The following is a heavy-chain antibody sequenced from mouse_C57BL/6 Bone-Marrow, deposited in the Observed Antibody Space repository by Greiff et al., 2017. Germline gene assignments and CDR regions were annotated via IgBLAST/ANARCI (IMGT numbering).Heavy chain of an antibody. V-gene: IGHV1-36*01. Sequence: VQLQQSGPVLVKPGPSVKISCKASGFTFTDYYMHWVKQSHGKSLEWIGLVYPYTGGTSYNQKFKGKATLTVDTSSSTAYMELNSLTSEDSAVYYCARGGYYGSSFYWYFDVWGTGTTVTVSS. CDR2: VYPYTGGT. D-gene: IGHD1-1*01. CDR3: ARGGYYGSSFYWYFDV. J-gene: IGHJ1*03. CDR1: GFTFTDYY.